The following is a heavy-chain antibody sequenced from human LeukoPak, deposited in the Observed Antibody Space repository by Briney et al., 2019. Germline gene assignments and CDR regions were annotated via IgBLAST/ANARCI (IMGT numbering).Heavy chain of an antibody. CDR2: ISGSSRNI. V-gene: IGHV3-11*04. CDR3: VRDRTTVTDFDY. D-gene: IGHD4-17*01. Sequence: GGSLRLSCAVSGFTFSDYYMSWIRQAPGKGLEWVSSISGSSRNIYYADSVRGRFTISRDNAKNSLYLQMNSLKVEDTAVYYCVRDRTTVTDFDYWGQGTLLTVSS. CDR1: GFTFSDYY. J-gene: IGHJ4*02.